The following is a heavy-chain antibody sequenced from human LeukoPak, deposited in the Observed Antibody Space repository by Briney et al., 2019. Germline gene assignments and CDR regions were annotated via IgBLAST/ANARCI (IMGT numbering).Heavy chain of an antibody. V-gene: IGHV4-34*01. J-gene: IGHJ4*02. CDR2: INHSGST. Sequence: SETLSLTCAVYGGSFSGYYWSWIRQPPGKGLEWIGEINHSGSTNYNPSLKSRVTMSVDTSKNQFSLKLSSVTAADTALYFCASAAPLSYGTIDYWGEGALVTVSS. CDR1: GGSFSGYY. CDR3: ASAAPLSYGTIDY. D-gene: IGHD1-1*01.